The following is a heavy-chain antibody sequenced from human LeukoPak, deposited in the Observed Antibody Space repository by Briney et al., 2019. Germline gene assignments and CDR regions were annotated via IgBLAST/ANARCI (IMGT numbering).Heavy chain of an antibody. CDR3: ASLVQYYYDSSGYCDY. Sequence: GGSLRLSCAASGFTFSSYWMSWVRQAPGKGLEWVANIKQDGSEKYYVDSVKGRFTISRDNAKNSLYLQMNSLRAEDTAVYYCASLVQYYYDSSGYCDYWGQGTLVTVSS. J-gene: IGHJ4*02. V-gene: IGHV3-7*03. CDR1: GFTFSSYW. CDR2: IKQDGSEK. D-gene: IGHD3-22*01.